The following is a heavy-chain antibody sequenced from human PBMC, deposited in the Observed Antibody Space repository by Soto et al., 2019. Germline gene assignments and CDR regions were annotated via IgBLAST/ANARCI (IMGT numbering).Heavy chain of an antibody. V-gene: IGHV1-18*04. CDR1: GYTFINHG. D-gene: IGHD6-13*01. J-gene: IGHJ4*02. CDR3: ARDSSPLAYFFDY. CDR2: ISGHNGKT. Sequence: QVQLVQSGGEVKKPGASVKVSCKASGYTFINHGISWVRQAPGQGLEWMGWISGHNGKTNYAQKFQGRVTMTTDTSTSPAFMELRSLSSDDTAVYYCARDSSPLAYFFDYWGQGTLVSVSS.